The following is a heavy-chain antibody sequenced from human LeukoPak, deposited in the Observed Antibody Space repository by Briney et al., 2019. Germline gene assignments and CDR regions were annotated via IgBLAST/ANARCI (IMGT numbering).Heavy chain of an antibody. Sequence: GGSLRLSCAASGFTFSRYWMSWVRQAPGKGLEWVANIKQDGSEKYYVDSVKGRFTISRDNAKNSLYLQMNSLRAEDTAVYYCARDGYPPDAFDIWGQGTMVTVSS. CDR1: GFTFSRYW. V-gene: IGHV3-7*01. CDR2: IKQDGSEK. D-gene: IGHD3-22*01. CDR3: ARDGYPPDAFDI. J-gene: IGHJ3*02.